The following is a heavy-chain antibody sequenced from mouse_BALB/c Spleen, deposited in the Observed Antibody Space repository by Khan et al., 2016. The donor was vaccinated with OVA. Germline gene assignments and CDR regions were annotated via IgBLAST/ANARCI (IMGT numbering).Heavy chain of an antibody. CDR1: GYSITSDYA. J-gene: IGHJ4*01. V-gene: IGHV3-2*02. CDR3: ASELGRYYAMDY. CDR2: ISYSGST. D-gene: IGHD4-1*01. Sequence: VQLQQSGPGLVKPSQSLSLTCTVAGYSITSDYAWNWIRQFPGNKLEWMGYISYSGSTGSNPSLKSRISITLDTSKNQFFLQLNSVTTEDTATYYCASELGRYYAMDYWGQGTSVTVSS.